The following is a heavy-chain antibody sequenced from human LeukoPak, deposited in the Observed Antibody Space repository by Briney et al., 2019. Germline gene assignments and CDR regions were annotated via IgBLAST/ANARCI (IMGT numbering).Heavy chain of an antibody. CDR3: ARGGRREQWLVRWFDP. J-gene: IGHJ5*02. Sequence: ASVKVSCKASGYTFTSYGISWVRQAPGQGLEWMGWISAYNGNTNYAQKLQGRVTMTTDTSTSTAYMELRSLRSDDTAVYYCARGGRREQWLVRWFDPWGQGTLVTVSS. CDR2: ISAYNGNT. V-gene: IGHV1-18*01. CDR1: GYTFTSYG. D-gene: IGHD6-19*01.